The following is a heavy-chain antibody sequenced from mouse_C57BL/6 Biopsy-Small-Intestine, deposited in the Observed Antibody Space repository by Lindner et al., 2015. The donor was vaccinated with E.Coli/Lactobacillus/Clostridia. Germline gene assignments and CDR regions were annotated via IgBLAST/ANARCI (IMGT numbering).Heavy chain of an antibody. CDR3: ARAPKITSTAAAGQGY. CDR1: GFSFTNYG. J-gene: IGHJ4*01. V-gene: IGHV1-58*01. D-gene: IGHD3-1*01. CDR2: ISVYNGNT. Sequence: SVKVSCKTSGFSFTNYGFSWVRQVPGQGLEWMGWISVYNGNTDYAQKFQGRVTMTTDTSTSTVYLELRSLRSDDTATYYCARAPKITSTAAAGQGYWGQGTLVSVSS.